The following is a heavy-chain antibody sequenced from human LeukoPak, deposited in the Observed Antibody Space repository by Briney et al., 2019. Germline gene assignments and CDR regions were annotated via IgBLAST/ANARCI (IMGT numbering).Heavy chain of an antibody. Sequence: SETLSLTCTVSGGSISSGDYYWSWIRQPPGKGLEWIGYIYYSGSTYYNPSLKSRVTISVDTSKNQFSLKLSSVTAADTAVYYCARDPRRAYYFDYWGQGALVTVSS. CDR3: ARDPRRAYYFDY. CDR2: IYYSGST. CDR1: GGSISSGDYY. V-gene: IGHV4-30-4*08. D-gene: IGHD5-24*01. J-gene: IGHJ4*02.